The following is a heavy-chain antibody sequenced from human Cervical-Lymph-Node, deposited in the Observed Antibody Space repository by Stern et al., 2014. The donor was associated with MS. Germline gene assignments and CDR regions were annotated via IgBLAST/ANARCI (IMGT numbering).Heavy chain of an antibody. D-gene: IGHD2-15*01. Sequence: QVTLRESGPALVKPTQTLTLTCTFSGFSLSTSGMRVNWIRQPPGKALEWLARLDWDDDKFYSTSLKTRLTISKDTSKNQVVLTMTNMDPVDTATYYCARTTYCSGGSCYPDYWGQGTLGTVSS. J-gene: IGHJ4*02. CDR1: GFSLSTSGMR. CDR3: ARTTYCSGGSCYPDY. CDR2: LDWDDDK. V-gene: IGHV2-70*04.